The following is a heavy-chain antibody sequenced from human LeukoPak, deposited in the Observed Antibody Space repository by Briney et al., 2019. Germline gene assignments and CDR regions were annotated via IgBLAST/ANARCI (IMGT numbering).Heavy chain of an antibody. Sequence: GGSLRLSCAASGFTFSSYAMHWVRQAPGKGLEWVSFIPYDGGNKYYADSVKGRLTISRDNSRNTLYLQLNSLRVEDTAVYYCAGAMYSGSFDPWGQGTLVTVSS. CDR2: IPYDGGNK. CDR1: GFTFSSYA. J-gene: IGHJ5*02. D-gene: IGHD1-26*01. V-gene: IGHV3-30-3*01. CDR3: AGAMYSGSFDP.